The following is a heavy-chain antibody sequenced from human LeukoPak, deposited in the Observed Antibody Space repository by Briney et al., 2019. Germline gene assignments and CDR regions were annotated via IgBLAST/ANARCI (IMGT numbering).Heavy chain of an antibody. D-gene: IGHD3-10*01. J-gene: IGHJ4*02. Sequence: PSETLSLTCTVSGGSISSYYWSWIRQPAGKGLEWIGRIHTSGSTNYNLSLKSRVTMSVDTSKNQFSLKLSSVTAVDTAVYYCARRGVWFGELLSDYWGQGTLVTVSS. CDR2: IHTSGST. CDR1: GGSISSYY. V-gene: IGHV4-4*07. CDR3: ARRGVWFGELLSDY.